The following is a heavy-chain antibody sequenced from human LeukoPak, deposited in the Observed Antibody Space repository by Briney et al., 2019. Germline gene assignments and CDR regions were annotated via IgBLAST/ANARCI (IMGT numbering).Heavy chain of an antibody. CDR3: AKASSTPDSSGYYLGSGDY. Sequence: GGSLTLSCAASGFIFSIYGMHWVRQAPGKGREWVAVISYDGSNKYYADSVKGRFTISRDNSKNTLYLQMNSLRAEDTAVYYCAKASSTPDSSGYYLGSGDYWGQGTLVTVSS. D-gene: IGHD3-22*01. CDR1: GFIFSIYG. CDR2: ISYDGSNK. V-gene: IGHV3-30*18. J-gene: IGHJ4*02.